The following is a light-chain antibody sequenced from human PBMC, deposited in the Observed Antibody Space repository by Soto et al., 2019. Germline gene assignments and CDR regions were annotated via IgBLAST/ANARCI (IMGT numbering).Light chain of an antibody. CDR2: EVT. J-gene: IGLJ2*01. Sequence: QSVLTQPPAASGSPGQSVTISCTGTSNDVGGYHYVSWYQQYPGKVPKLIISEVTKRPSGVPDRFSGSKSGNTASLTVSGLQAEDEAEYYCSSYVGSDTYVIFGGGTKVTVL. V-gene: IGLV2-8*01. CDR3: SSYVGSDTYVI. CDR1: SNDVGGYHY.